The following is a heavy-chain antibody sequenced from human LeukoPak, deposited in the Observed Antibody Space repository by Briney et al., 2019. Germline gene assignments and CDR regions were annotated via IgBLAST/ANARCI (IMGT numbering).Heavy chain of an antibody. Sequence: QPGGSLRLSCAASGFTFDNYWMHWVRQAPGKGLEWVANIKQDGSEKYYVDSVKGRFTISRDNAKNSLYLQMNSLRAEDTAVYYCAGISIAVAGTGLDYWGQGTLVTVSS. D-gene: IGHD6-19*01. CDR3: AGISIAVAGTGLDY. CDR2: IKQDGSEK. V-gene: IGHV3-7*03. CDR1: GFTFDNYW. J-gene: IGHJ4*02.